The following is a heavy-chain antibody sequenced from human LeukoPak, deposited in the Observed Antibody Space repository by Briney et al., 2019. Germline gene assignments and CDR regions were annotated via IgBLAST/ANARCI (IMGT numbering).Heavy chain of an antibody. D-gene: IGHD7-27*01. CDR2: LPPDELGI. CDR1: GFTFTNYW. Sequence: GGSLRLSCAASGFTFTNYWMHWVRQAPGMGLVWVSRLPPDELGIIYADSVKGRFTVSRDNAKNTVYLQMNNLRVDDTAVYYCARDKMTGDSYFDYWGQGILVTVSS. CDR3: ARDKMTGDSYFDY. V-gene: IGHV3-74*01. J-gene: IGHJ4*02.